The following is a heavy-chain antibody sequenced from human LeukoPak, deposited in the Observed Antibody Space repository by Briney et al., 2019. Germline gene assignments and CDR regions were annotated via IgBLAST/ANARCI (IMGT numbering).Heavy chain of an antibody. CDR2: IDPSDSYT. J-gene: IGHJ4*02. Sequence: GESLKISCKGSGYSFTSYWISWVRQMPGKGLEWMGRIDPSDSYTNYSPSFEGHVTMSADKSTTTAYLQWSSLKASDSAMYYCSRGGGYSFGNDYWGQGTLVTVSS. D-gene: IGHD5-18*01. CDR1: GYSFTSYW. V-gene: IGHV5-10-1*01. CDR3: SRGGGYSFGNDY.